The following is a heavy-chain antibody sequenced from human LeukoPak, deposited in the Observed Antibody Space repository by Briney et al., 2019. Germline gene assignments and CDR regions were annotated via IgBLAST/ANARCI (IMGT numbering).Heavy chain of an antibody. CDR3: ARGGYYGGSGTYGFFDY. Sequence: ASVKDSCKASGYTFISYAMNWVRQAPGQGLEWMGWINTETGNPTYAQGFTGQFVFSVDTSVNTAYLQISSLRTEDTAVYYCARGGYYGGSGTYGFFDYWGQGSLVTVSS. CDR2: INTETGNP. D-gene: IGHD3-10*01. V-gene: IGHV7-4-1*02. CDR1: GYTFISYA. J-gene: IGHJ4*02.